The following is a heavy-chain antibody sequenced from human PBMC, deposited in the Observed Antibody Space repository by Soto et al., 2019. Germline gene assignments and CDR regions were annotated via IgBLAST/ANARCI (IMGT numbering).Heavy chain of an antibody. CDR1: GYTFTGYY. J-gene: IGHJ6*02. CDR2: INPNSGGT. CDR3: ARPILRFLEWLPNYYYYGMDV. Sequence: ASVKVSCKASGYTFTGYYTHWVRQAPGQGLEWMGWINPNSGGTNYAQKFQGRVTMTRDTSISTAYMELSRLRSDDTAVYYCARPILRFLEWLPNYYYYGMDVWGQGTTVTVSS. D-gene: IGHD3-3*01. V-gene: IGHV1-2*02.